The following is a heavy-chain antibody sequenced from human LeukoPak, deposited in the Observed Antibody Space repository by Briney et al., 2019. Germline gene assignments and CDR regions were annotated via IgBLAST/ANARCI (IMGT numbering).Heavy chain of an antibody. CDR3: ARGDTVTKGSDY. V-gene: IGHV4-34*01. CDR1: GGSFSGYY. J-gene: IGHJ4*02. Sequence: SETLSLTCAVYGGSFSGYYWSWIRQPPGKGLEWIGEINHSGSTNYNPSLKSRVTISVATSKNQFSLKLSSVTAADTAVYYCARGDTVTKGSDYWGQGTLVTVSS. D-gene: IGHD4-17*01. CDR2: INHSGST.